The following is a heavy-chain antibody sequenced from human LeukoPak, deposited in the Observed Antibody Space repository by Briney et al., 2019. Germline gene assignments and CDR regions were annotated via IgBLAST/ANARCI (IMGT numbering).Heavy chain of an antibody. J-gene: IGHJ4*02. V-gene: IGHV5-10-1*01. CDR2: IDPSDSYT. Sequence: GESLKISCKGSGYSFTSYWISWVRQMPGKGLEWMGRIDPSDSYTNYSPSFQGHVTISADKSISTAYLQWSSLKASDTAMYYCTGSTYSSSWYLWGQGTLVTVSS. CDR3: TGSTYSSSWYL. CDR1: GYSFTSYW. D-gene: IGHD6-13*01.